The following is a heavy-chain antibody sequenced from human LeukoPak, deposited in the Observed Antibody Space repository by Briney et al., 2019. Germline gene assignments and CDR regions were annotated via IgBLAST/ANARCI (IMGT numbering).Heavy chain of an antibody. D-gene: IGHD7-27*01. CDR2: IYNSGTT. V-gene: IGHV3-66*01. Sequence: GGSLRLSCAVSGFTVSDNHVTWVRQAPGKGLECVSVIYNSGTTYYADSVKGRLTIFRDNSKNTVFLQMNSLRAEDTAMYYCAREQATGDPGYWGQGTLVTVSS. CDR3: AREQATGDPGY. CDR1: GFTVSDNH. J-gene: IGHJ4*02.